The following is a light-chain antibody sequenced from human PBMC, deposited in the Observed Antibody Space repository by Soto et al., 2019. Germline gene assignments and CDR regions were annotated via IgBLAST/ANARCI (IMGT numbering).Light chain of an antibody. V-gene: IGKV3-15*01. J-gene: IGKJ3*01. CDR1: QSVSSN. CDR3: QPYNNWPDT. Sequence: EIVMTQSPATLSVSPGERATLSCRASQSVSSNLAWYQQKPGQAPRLLIYGASTRATGIPARFSGSGSGTEFTLTISSLQSEDFAVYYCQPYNNWPDTFGPGTKVDIK. CDR2: GAS.